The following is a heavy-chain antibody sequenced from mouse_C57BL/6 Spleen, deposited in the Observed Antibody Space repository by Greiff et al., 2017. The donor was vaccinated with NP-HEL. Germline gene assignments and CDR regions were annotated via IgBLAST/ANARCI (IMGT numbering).Heavy chain of an antibody. D-gene: IGHD2-13*01. CDR3: ARGGVKAWFAY. J-gene: IGHJ3*01. Sequence: QVQLQQPGAELVRPGSSVKLSCKASGYTFTSYWMDWVKQRPGQGLEWIGNIYPSDSETHYNQKFKDKATLTVDKSSSTAYMQLSSLTSEDSAVYYCARGGVKAWFAYWGQGTLVTVSA. CDR2: IYPSDSET. CDR1: GYTFTSYW. V-gene: IGHV1-61*01.